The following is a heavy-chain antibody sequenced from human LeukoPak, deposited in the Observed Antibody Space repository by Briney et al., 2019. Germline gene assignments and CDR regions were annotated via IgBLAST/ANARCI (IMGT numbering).Heavy chain of an antibody. Sequence: PGGSLRLSCAASGFTFSSYAIHWVRQAPGEGLEWVAVISYDGSNKYYADSVKGRFTISRDNSKNTLYLQMNSLRAEDTAVYYCARGSGSWEYWGQGTLVTVSS. J-gene: IGHJ4*02. CDR2: ISYDGSNK. D-gene: IGHD1-26*01. V-gene: IGHV3-30-3*01. CDR3: ARGSGSWEY. CDR1: GFTFSSYA.